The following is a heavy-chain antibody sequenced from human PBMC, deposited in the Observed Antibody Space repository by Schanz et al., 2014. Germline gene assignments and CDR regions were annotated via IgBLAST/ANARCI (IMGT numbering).Heavy chain of an antibody. D-gene: IGHD1-26*01. J-gene: IGHJ4*02. CDR1: GYTFTGNY. Sequence: QVQLVQSGAEVKKPGASVKVSCKASGYTFTGNYMHWVRQAPGQGLEWMGWINPNSGGTNFAQKFQGRVTMTTDTSTSTVYMELRSLTSDDSAVYYCARDRDQWDGNYLDYWGQGTLVTVSS. CDR3: ARDRDQWDGNYLDY. V-gene: IGHV1-2*02. CDR2: INPNSGGT.